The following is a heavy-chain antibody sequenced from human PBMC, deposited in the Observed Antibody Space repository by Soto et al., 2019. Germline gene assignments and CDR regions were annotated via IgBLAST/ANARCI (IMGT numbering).Heavy chain of an antibody. CDR3: ASITIDYYYGMDV. D-gene: IGHD3-3*01. V-gene: IGHV4-39*01. CDR2: IYYSGST. Sequence: ASETLSLTCTVSGGSISSSSYYWGWIRQPPGKGLEWIGSIYYSGSTYYNPSLKSRVTISVDTSKNQFSLKLSSVTAADTAVYYCASITIDYYYGMDVWGQGTTVTVSS. J-gene: IGHJ6*02. CDR1: GGSISSSSYY.